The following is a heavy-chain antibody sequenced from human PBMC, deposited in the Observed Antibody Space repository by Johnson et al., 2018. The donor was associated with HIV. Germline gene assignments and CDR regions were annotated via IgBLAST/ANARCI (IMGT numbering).Heavy chain of an antibody. D-gene: IGHD2-2*01. J-gene: IGHJ3*02. Sequence: QVQLVESGGGLVQPGGSVRLSCAASGFTFSSYWMSWVRQAPGKGLEWVTVISYDGSNKYYADSVKGRFTISRDNSKNTLYLQMNSLRAEDTAVYYCAKNQHEQRVVPAARHAAFDIWGQGTMVTVSS. V-gene: IGHV3-30*18. CDR1: GFTFSSYW. CDR2: ISYDGSNK. CDR3: AKNQHEQRVVPAARHAAFDI.